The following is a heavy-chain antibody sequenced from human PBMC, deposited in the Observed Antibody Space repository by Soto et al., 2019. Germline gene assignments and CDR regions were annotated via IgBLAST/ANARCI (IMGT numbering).Heavy chain of an antibody. CDR1: GYTFTAFY. J-gene: IGHJ5*02. Sequence: ASVKFSWKASGYTFTAFYMNWVRQAPGQGIECMGSINPNTGVTRHAQKFQDRVTMTRXTXXNXXXMXLXXLTXDDTAVYYCTTLRLHPWGQGTLVTVSS. CDR3: TTLRLHP. V-gene: IGHV1-2*02. CDR2: INPNTGVT. D-gene: IGHD2-15*01.